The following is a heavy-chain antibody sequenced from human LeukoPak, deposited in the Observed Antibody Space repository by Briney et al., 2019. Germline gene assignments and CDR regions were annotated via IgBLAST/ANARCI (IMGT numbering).Heavy chain of an antibody. D-gene: IGHD3-22*01. J-gene: IGHJ4*02. CDR3: TRSLYYYDSSGYYAPGY. Sequence: GRSLRLSRTASGFTFGDYAMSWVRQAPGKGLEWVGFIRSKAYGGTTEYAASVKGRFTISRDDSKSIAYLQMNSLKTEDTAVYYCTRSLYYYDSSGYYAPGYWGQGTLVTVSS. CDR2: IRSKAYGGTT. CDR1: GFTFGDYA. V-gene: IGHV3-49*04.